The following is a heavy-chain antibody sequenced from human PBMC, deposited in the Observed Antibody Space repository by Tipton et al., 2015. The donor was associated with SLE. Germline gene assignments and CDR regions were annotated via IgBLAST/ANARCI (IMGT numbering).Heavy chain of an antibody. J-gene: IGHJ4*02. Sequence: SLRLSCAASGFTFSSYSMNWVRQAPGKGPEWVSSISSSSSYIYYADSVKGRFTISRDNAKNSLYLQMNSLRAEDTAVYYCARVSELGMPLEYYIDYWGQGTMVTDTS. V-gene: IGHV3-21*01. CDR2: ISSSSSYI. CDR3: ARVSELGMPLEYYIDY. CDR1: GFTFSSYS. D-gene: IGHD3-3*01.